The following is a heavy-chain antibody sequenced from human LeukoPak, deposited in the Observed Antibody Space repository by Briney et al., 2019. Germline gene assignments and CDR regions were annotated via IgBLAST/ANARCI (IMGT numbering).Heavy chain of an antibody. Sequence: GGSLRLSCAASGFTFSSYGMHWVRQAPGKGLEWVAVIWYDGSNKYYADAVKGRFTISRDNSKNTLYLQMNSLRAEDTAVYYCARGLRYSSSWYPQNSRFDYWGQGTLVTVSS. CDR1: GFTFSSYG. CDR2: IWYDGSNK. V-gene: IGHV3-33*01. CDR3: ARGLRYSSSWYPQNSRFDY. J-gene: IGHJ4*02. D-gene: IGHD6-13*01.